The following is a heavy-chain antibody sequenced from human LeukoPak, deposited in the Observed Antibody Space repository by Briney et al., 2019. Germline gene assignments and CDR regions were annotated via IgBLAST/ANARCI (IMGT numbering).Heavy chain of an antibody. J-gene: IGHJ6*04. Sequence: PGGSLRLSCAASGFTVSSNYMSWVRQAPGKGLEWVSVIYSGGSTYYADSVKGRFTISRDNSKNTLYLQMNSLRAEDTAVCYCARDSPGYCSSTSCYTLLGVVDVWGKGTTVTVSS. D-gene: IGHD2-2*02. CDR2: IYSGGST. CDR1: GFTVSSNY. V-gene: IGHV3-66*02. CDR3: ARDSPGYCSSTSCYTLLGVVDV.